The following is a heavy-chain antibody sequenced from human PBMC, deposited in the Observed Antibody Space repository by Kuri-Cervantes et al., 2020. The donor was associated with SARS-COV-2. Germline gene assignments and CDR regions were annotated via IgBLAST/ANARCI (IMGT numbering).Heavy chain of an antibody. CDR1: CYTFTDYY. CDR3: ERLKSTIFGGVRGVAWRFAY. V-gene: IGHV1-2*04. J-gene: IGHJ4*02. Sequence: ASVKVSCKASCYTFTDYYMHWVRQAPGQGREWMGGINPNSGGTNYAQKIQGWVTINMDTSINTDYLELSRLRSDDTAVYYCERLKSTIFGGVRGVAWRFAYWGQGTLVTVSS. CDR2: INPNSGGT. D-gene: IGHD3-3*01.